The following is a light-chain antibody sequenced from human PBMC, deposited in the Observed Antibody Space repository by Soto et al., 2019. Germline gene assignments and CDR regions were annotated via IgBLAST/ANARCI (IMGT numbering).Light chain of an antibody. CDR3: QQYGSSP. CDR1: QTVTRNY. Sequence: EIVLTQSPGTLSLSPWERATLSCRASQTVTRNYLAWHQQKPGQTPRLLVYGASSRATGIPDRFSGSGSGTDFTLTISRLEPEDFAVYYCQQYGSSPFGQGTRLEIK. V-gene: IGKV3-20*01. CDR2: GAS. J-gene: IGKJ5*01.